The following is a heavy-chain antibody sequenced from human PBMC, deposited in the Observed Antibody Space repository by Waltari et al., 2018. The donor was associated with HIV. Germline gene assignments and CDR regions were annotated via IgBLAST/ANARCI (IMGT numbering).Heavy chain of an antibody. Sequence: QVQLVESGGGVVQPGRSLRLSCAASRFTFSSYAMHWVRQAPGKGLEWVAVISYYGDNNYYADSVKGRFTISRDNSKNTLYLQMNSLRAEDTAVYYCAKGASGWSPGYWGQGTLVTVSS. CDR3: AKGASGWSPGY. CDR2: ISYYGDNN. J-gene: IGHJ4*02. D-gene: IGHD6-19*01. V-gene: IGHV3-30*18. CDR1: RFTFSSYA.